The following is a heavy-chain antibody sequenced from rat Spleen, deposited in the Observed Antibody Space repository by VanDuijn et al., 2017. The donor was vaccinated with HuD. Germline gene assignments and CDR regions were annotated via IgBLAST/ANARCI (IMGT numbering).Heavy chain of an antibody. V-gene: IGHV5-20*01. CDR1: GFTFSDYY. CDR3: TNGDYYDGYYEGVMDA. CDR2: ISYDGGST. D-gene: IGHD1-12*03. Sequence: EVQLVESGGGLVQPGRSLKLSCAASGFTFSDYYMAWVRQAPTKGLEWVASISYDGGSTYYRDSVKGRFTISRDNAKSSLYLQMDSLRSEDTATYYCTNGDYYDGYYEGVMDAWGQGASVTVSS. J-gene: IGHJ4*01.